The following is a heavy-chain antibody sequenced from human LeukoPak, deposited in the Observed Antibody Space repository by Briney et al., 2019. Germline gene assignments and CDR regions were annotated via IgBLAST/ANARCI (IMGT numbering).Heavy chain of an antibody. V-gene: IGHV3-7*01. CDR3: ARDAEGLPGDAFDI. Sequence: PGGSLRLSCAASGFTFRSYSMNWVRQAPGKGLEWVANIKQDGSEKYYVDSVKGRFTISRDNAKNSLYLQMNSLRAEDTAVYYYARDAEGLPGDAFDIWGQGTMVTVSS. CDR1: GFTFRSYS. J-gene: IGHJ3*02. CDR2: IKQDGSEK. D-gene: IGHD5-12*01.